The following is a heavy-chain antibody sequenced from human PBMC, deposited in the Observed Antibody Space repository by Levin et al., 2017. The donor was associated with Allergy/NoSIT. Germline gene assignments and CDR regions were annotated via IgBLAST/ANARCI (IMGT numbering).Heavy chain of an antibody. Sequence: SETLSLTCAVSGGSISSSNWWSWVRQPPGKGLEWIGEIYHSGSTNYNPSLKSRVTISVDKSKNQFSLKLSSVTAADTAVYYCARLPYYGSGNGMDVWGQGTTVTVSS. CDR1: GGSISSSNW. J-gene: IGHJ6*02. CDR2: IYHSGST. V-gene: IGHV4-4*02. D-gene: IGHD3-10*01. CDR3: ARLPYYGSGNGMDV.